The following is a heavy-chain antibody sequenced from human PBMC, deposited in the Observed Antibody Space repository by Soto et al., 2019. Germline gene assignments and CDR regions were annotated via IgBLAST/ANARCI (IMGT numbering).Heavy chain of an antibody. V-gene: IGHV1-69*13. CDR1: GGTFSSYA. Sequence: SVKVSCKASGGTFSSYAISWVRQAPGQGLEWMGGIIPIFGTANYAQKFQGRVTITADESTSTAYMELSSLRSEDTAVYYCARDRYTIFGVGDAFDIWGQGTMVTVS. D-gene: IGHD3-3*01. J-gene: IGHJ3*02. CDR3: ARDRYTIFGVGDAFDI. CDR2: IIPIFGTA.